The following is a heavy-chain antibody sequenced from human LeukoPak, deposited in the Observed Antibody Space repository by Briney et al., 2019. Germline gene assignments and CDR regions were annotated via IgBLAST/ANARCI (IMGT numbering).Heavy chain of an antibody. J-gene: IGHJ4*02. CDR1: GASITSYY. D-gene: IGHD6-13*01. CDR2: GHHSGTT. CDR3: ASKTQLDGVDY. Sequence: PSETLSLTCTVSGASITSYYWNWMRQSPGKGLEWIGYGHHSGTTNYNPSLESRGTISVDTSKNQFSLKLSSVSAADTAVYYCASKTQLDGVDYWGQGTLVTVSS. V-gene: IGHV4-59*01.